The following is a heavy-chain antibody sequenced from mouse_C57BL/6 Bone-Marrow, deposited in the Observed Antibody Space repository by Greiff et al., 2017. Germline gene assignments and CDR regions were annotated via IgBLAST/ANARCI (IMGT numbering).Heavy chain of an antibody. CDR3: TTCLSPFAY. V-gene: IGHV14-4*01. CDR2: IVPENGDT. Sequence: VHVKQSGAELVRPGASVKLSCTASGFNIKDDYMHWVKQRPEQGLEWIGWIVPENGDTEYASKFQGKATITADTSSNTAYLQLSSLTSEDTAVYYCTTCLSPFAYWGQGTLVTVSA. J-gene: IGHJ3*01. CDR1: GFNIKDDY.